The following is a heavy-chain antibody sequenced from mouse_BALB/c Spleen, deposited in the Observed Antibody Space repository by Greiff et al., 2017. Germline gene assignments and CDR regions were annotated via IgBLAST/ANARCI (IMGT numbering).Heavy chain of an antibody. V-gene: IGHV1-74*01. CDR3: ANDYVYAMDY. CDR2: IDPSDSET. D-gene: IGHD2-4*01. J-gene: IGHJ4*01. Sequence: VQLQQSGPQLVRPGASVKISCKASGYSFTSYWMHWVKQRPGQGLEWIGMIDPSDSETRLNQKFKDKATLTVDKSSSTAYMQLSSPTSEDSAVYYCANDYVYAMDYWGQGTSVTVSS. CDR1: GYSFTSYW.